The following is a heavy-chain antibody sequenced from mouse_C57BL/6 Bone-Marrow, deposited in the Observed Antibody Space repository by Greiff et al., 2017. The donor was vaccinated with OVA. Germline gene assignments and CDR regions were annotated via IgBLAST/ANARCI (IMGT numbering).Heavy chain of an antibody. D-gene: IGHD1-1*01. Sequence: EVQLQQSGPVLVKPGASVKMSCKASGYTFTDYYMNWVKQSHGKSLEWIGVINPYNGGTSYNQKFKGKATLTVDKSSSTAYMELNSLTSEDSAVYYCARRDLLLPFDYWGQGTTLTVSS. CDR3: ARRDLLLPFDY. V-gene: IGHV1-19*01. J-gene: IGHJ2*01. CDR1: GYTFTDYY. CDR2: INPYNGGT.